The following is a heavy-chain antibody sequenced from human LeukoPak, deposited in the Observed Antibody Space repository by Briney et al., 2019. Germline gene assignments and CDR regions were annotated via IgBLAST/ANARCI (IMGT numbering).Heavy chain of an antibody. D-gene: IGHD2-15*01. V-gene: IGHV3-23*01. CDR3: AKPAYCSGGSCYSIGYFDY. J-gene: IGHJ4*02. Sequence: GGSLRLSCAASGFTFSSYAMSWVRQAPGKGLEWVSGISGSGGSTYYADSVKGRYTISRDNSKNTLYLQMNSLRAEDTAVYYCAKPAYCSGGSCYSIGYFDYWGQGTLVTVSS. CDR2: ISGSGGST. CDR1: GFTFSSYA.